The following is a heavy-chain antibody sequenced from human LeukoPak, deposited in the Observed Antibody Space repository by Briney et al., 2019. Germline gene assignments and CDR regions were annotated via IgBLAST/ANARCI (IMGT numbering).Heavy chain of an antibody. CDR2: ISYDGSNK. D-gene: IGHD6-6*01. CDR1: GFTFSSYA. J-gene: IGHJ4*02. Sequence: GGSLRLSCAASGFTFSSYAMHWVRQAPGKGLEWVAVISYDGSNKYYADSVKGRFTISRDNSKNTLYLQMNSLRAEDTAVYYCAREYIAAHQPPGYWGQGTLVTVSS. CDR3: AREYIAAHQPPGY. V-gene: IGHV3-30*04.